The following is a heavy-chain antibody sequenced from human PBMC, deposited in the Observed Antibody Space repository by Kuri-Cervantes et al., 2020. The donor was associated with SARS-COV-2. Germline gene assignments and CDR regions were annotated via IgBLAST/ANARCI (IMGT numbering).Heavy chain of an antibody. J-gene: IGHJ6*02. CDR2: IWYDGSNK. V-gene: IGHV3-33*01. D-gene: IGHD3-10*01. Sequence: GESLKISCAASGFTFSSYGMHWVRQAPGKGLEWVAVIWYDGSNKYYADSVKGRFTISRDNSKNTLYLQMNSLRAEDTAVYYCARSLGPGGYYYYGMDVWGQGTTVTVSS. CDR1: GFTFSSYG. CDR3: ARSLGPGGYYYYGMDV.